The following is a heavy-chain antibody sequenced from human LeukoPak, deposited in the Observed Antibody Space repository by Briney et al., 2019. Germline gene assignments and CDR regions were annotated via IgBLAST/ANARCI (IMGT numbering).Heavy chain of an antibody. V-gene: IGHV4-59*01. Sequence: SETLSLTCSVSGVTITSYYWSWLRQPPGKGLVWVGHINYSGSTNYNPSLKSRVTIAVDASKNQFSLKLSSVTAADTAVYYCARGGIAAAALVHLDYWGQGTLVTVSS. J-gene: IGHJ4*02. D-gene: IGHD6-13*01. CDR3: ARGGIAAAALVHLDY. CDR2: INYSGST. CDR1: GVTITSYY.